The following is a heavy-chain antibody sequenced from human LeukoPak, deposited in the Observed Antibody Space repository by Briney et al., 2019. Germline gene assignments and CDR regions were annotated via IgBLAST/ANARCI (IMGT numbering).Heavy chain of an antibody. Sequence: GGSLRLSCAASGFTFSGSAMHWVRQASGKGLEWVGRIRSKANSYATAYAASVKGRFTISRDDSKNTAYLQMNSLKTEDTAVYYCTRNDDYYDSSGYLLPLLWGQGTLVTVSS. CDR1: GFTFSGSA. CDR3: TRNDDYYDSSGYLLPLL. CDR2: IRSKANSYAT. D-gene: IGHD3-22*01. V-gene: IGHV3-73*01. J-gene: IGHJ4*02.